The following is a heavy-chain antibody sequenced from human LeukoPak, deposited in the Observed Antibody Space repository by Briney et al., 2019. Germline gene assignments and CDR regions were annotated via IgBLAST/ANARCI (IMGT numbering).Heavy chain of an antibody. J-gene: IGHJ4*02. Sequence: GESLKISCKGSGYNFIGYWIAWVRQMPGKGLEWMGIIYPGDSDTRYSPSFQGQVTISADKSISTAYLQWSSLKASDTAMYYCARFSVGGTYYPNYWGQGTLVSVSS. CDR1: GYNFIGYW. V-gene: IGHV5-51*01. D-gene: IGHD1-26*01. CDR3: ARFSVGGTYYPNY. CDR2: IYPGDSDT.